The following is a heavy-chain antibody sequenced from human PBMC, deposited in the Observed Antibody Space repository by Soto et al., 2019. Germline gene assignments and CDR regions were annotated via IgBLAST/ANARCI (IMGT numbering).Heavy chain of an antibody. Sequence: QVHLVQSGAEVKKPGASVKVSCKASGYTFTSYGITWVRQAPGQRLEWMGWFSAHNGNTDYAQKLKGRVIVTRDTSTSTAYMELRSLISDYTAVYYCARGRYGYYWGQRALVTVSS. CDR2: FSAHNGNT. D-gene: IGHD1-1*01. CDR1: GYTFTSYG. J-gene: IGHJ4*02. CDR3: ARGRYGYY. V-gene: IGHV1-18*01.